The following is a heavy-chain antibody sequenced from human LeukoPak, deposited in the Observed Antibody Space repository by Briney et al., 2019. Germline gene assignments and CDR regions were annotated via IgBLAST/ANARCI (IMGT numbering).Heavy chain of an antibody. Sequence: ASVKVSCKASGGTFNSYAISWVRQAPGQGLEWMGRIIPILAIANYAQKFQGRVTITADKSTSTAYMELSSLRSEDTAVYYCARDDSSDFDYWGQGTLVTVSS. J-gene: IGHJ4*02. CDR3: ARDDSSDFDY. CDR2: IIPILAIA. V-gene: IGHV1-69*04. D-gene: IGHD3-22*01. CDR1: GGTFNSYA.